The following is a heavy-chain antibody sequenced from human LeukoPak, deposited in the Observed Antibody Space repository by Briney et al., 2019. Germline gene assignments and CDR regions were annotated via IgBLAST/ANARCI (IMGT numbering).Heavy chain of an antibody. J-gene: IGHJ6*03. D-gene: IGHD5-12*01. V-gene: IGHV1-2*02. Sequence: ASVKVSCKASGYTFTSYGISWVRQAPGQGLEWMGWINPNSGVTNYAQKLQGRVTITRDTSIDTAYMQLSRLRSDDTAVYYWAKDRYGDYEAPFHYYMDAWGRGTTVTVSS. CDR1: GYTFTSYG. CDR2: INPNSGVT. CDR3: AKDRYGDYEAPFHYYMDA.